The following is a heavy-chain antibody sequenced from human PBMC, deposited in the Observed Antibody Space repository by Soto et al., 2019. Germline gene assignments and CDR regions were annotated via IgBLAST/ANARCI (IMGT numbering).Heavy chain of an antibody. J-gene: IGHJ3*01. CDR2: IIPIPDIT. V-gene: IGHV1-69*08. CDR3: ARDRITTRGDAFDL. D-gene: IGHD3-3*01. Sequence: QVQLVQSGAEVRKPGSSVKVSCKAPGGTFSTYIISWVRQAPGQGLEWMGRIIPIPDITNYAQKFQGRVTITADRSTSTAYMELTSQKSEDTAVYYCARDRITTRGDAFDLWGQGTLVTVSS. CDR1: GGTFSTYI.